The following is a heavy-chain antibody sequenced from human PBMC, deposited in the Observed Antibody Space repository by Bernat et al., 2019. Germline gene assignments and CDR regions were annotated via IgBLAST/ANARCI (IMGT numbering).Heavy chain of an antibody. Sequence: EVQLVESGGGLVQPGGSLRLSCAASGFTFGGYWMHWVRQAPGKGLVWVSRISSDGSGTTYPDSVKGRFTISSENAKKTLYLQMNGLRAEDTAVYYCARDRSGGWIDPWGQGTLVTVSS. CDR1: GFTFGGYW. CDR2: ISSDGSGT. J-gene: IGHJ5*02. V-gene: IGHV3-74*01. CDR3: ARDRSGGWIDP. D-gene: IGHD2-15*01.